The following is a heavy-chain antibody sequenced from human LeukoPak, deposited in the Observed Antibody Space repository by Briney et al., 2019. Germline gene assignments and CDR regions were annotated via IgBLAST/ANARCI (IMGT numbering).Heavy chain of an antibody. Sequence: GGSPRLSCAASGFTFSSYGRHWVRQAPGKGLEWVAVISYDGSNKYYADSVKGRFTISRDNSKNTLYLQMNSLRAEDTAVYYCAKDASARVIDYWGQGTLVTVSS. CDR3: AKDASARVIDY. CDR1: GFTFSSYG. V-gene: IGHV3-30*18. J-gene: IGHJ4*02. CDR2: ISYDGSNK. D-gene: IGHD2-2*01.